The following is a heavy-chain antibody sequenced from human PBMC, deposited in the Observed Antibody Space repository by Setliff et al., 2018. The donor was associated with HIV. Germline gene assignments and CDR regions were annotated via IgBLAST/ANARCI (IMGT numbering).Heavy chain of an antibody. V-gene: IGHV4-38-2*01. CDR2: IFHSGTT. J-gene: IGHJ4*01. Sequence: ETLSLTCVVSGYFVAGGYYWGWIRQSPGKGLEWIGNIFHSGTTYYNPSLRSRITISVDTSKNQFFLNMTSVTAADTAVYYCVRAPPGIQLLASTNGPYYFDYWGHGTLVTVSS. CDR3: VRAPPGIQLLASTNGPYYFDY. CDR1: GYFVAGGYY. D-gene: IGHD1-1*01.